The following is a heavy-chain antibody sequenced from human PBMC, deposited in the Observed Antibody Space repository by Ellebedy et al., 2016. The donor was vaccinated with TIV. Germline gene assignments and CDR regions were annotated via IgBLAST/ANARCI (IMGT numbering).Heavy chain of an antibody. Sequence: SETLSLTCAVYGGSFSGYYWSWIRQPPGKGLEWIGYIYYSGSTNYNPSLKSRVTISVDTSKNQFSLKLSSVTAADTAVYYCAGDTAMTDAFDIWGQGTMVTVSS. D-gene: IGHD5-18*01. CDR2: IYYSGST. V-gene: IGHV4-59*01. J-gene: IGHJ3*02. CDR1: GGSFSGYY. CDR3: AGDTAMTDAFDI.